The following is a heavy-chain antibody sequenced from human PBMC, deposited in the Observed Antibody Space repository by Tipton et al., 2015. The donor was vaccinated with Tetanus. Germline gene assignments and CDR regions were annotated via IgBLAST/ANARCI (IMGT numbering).Heavy chain of an antibody. J-gene: IGHJ4*02. V-gene: IGHV3-21*01. Sequence: SLRLSCVGSGFTFSDYTMNWVRQAPGKGLEWVSSISSSSSYIYYADSVKGRFTMSRDNAKNSLYLQMNSLRAEDTAVYYCARDPREDVDTAMVTGYWGQGTLVTVSS. CDR3: ARDPREDVDTAMVTGY. D-gene: IGHD5-18*01. CDR2: ISSSSSYI. CDR1: GFTFSDYT.